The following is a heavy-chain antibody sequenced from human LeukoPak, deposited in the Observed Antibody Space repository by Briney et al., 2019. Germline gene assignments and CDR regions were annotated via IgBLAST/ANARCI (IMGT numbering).Heavy chain of an antibody. Sequence: PSETLSLTCTVSGGSISSYYRSWIRQPPGKGLEWIGYIYYSGSTNYNPSLKSRVTISVDTSKNQFSLKLSSVTAADTAVYYCARHGGYEPFDYWGQGTLVTVSS. CDR1: GGSISSYY. CDR2: IYYSGST. V-gene: IGHV4-59*08. CDR3: ARHGGYEPFDY. J-gene: IGHJ4*02. D-gene: IGHD5-12*01.